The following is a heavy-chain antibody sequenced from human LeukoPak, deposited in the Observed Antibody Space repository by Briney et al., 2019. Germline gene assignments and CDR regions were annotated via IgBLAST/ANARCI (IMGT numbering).Heavy chain of an antibody. CDR1: GYTFTGYY. Sequence: GASVKVSCKASGYTFTGYYMHWVRQAPGQGLEWMGWINPNSGGTNYAQKFQGRVTMARDTSISTAYMELSRLRSDDTAVYYCARDLGPTAPPHYYYYYYMDVWGKGTTVTVSS. V-gene: IGHV1-2*02. CDR3: ARDLGPTAPPHYYYYYYMDV. D-gene: IGHD1-1*01. J-gene: IGHJ6*03. CDR2: INPNSGGT.